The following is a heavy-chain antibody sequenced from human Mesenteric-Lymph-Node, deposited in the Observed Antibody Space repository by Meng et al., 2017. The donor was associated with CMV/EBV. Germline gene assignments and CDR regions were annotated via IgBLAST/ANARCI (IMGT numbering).Heavy chain of an antibody. V-gene: IGHV4-59*01. CDR3: ATGLAAAVQFDY. CDR2: IYYTGTT. Sequence: GSLRLSCTVSGGSIGTYYWSWIRQPPGKGLEWIGYIYYTGTTNYNPSLKSRLTISVDTANNQFSLKLNSVTAADTAVYYCATGLAAAVQFDYWGQGTLVTVSS. CDR1: GGSIGTYY. J-gene: IGHJ4*02. D-gene: IGHD6-25*01.